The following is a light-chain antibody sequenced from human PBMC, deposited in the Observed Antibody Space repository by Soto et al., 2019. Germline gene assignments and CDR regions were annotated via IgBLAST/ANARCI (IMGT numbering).Light chain of an antibody. J-gene: IGKJ5*01. CDR2: GSS. V-gene: IGKV3-20*01. CDR1: QTISSSY. Sequence: EIVLTQSPGTLSLSPGERATLSCRASQTISSSYLAWYQQKPGQAPRLLIYGSSSRATGIPDRFSGSGSGADFTLTISRLEPEDFAVYYCQQYGSSPITFAQGTRLEIK. CDR3: QQYGSSPIT.